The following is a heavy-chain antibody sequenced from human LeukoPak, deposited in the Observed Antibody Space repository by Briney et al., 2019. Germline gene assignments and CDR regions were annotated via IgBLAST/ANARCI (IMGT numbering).Heavy chain of an antibody. J-gene: IGHJ5*02. CDR1: GFTFSSYA. CDR3: AKDFKPFYYGSGSYYGEPNWFDP. V-gene: IGHV3-23*01. D-gene: IGHD3-10*01. CDR2: ISGSGGST. Sequence: PGGSLRLSCAASGFTFSSYAMSWVRQAPGKGLEWVSAISGSGGSTYYADSVKGRFTISRDNSKNTLYLQMNSLRAEDTAVYYCAKDFKPFYYGSGSYYGEPNWFDPWGQGTLVTVSS.